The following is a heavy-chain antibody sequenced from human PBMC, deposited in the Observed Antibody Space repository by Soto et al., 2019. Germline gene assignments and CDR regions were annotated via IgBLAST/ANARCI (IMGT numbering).Heavy chain of an antibody. CDR2: IVVGSGNT. CDR3: AADGDDY. J-gene: IGHJ4*02. D-gene: IGHD3-10*01. V-gene: IGHV1-58*01. Sequence: QMQLVQSGPEVKKPGTSVKVSCKASGFTFTSSAVQWVRQARGQRLGWIGWIVVGSGNTNYAQKFQERVTITRDMSTRAADMELSSLRSEDTAVYYCAADGDDYWGQGTLVTVSS. CDR1: GFTFTSSA.